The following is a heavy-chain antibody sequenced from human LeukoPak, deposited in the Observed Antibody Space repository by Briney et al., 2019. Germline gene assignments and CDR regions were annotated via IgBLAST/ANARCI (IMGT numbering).Heavy chain of an antibody. CDR3: QTLHYDESGYYNAW. V-gene: IGHV3-15*01. CDR1: GFTFTNAW. J-gene: IGHJ4*02. CDR2: IRNKIDGGTI. D-gene: IGHD3-3*01. Sequence: PGGSLRLSCAASGFTFTNAWMSWVRQAPGKGLEWVGHIRNKIDGGTIDYAAPVKGRFTISRDDSKNTLYLQMNSLKIDDTAVYYCQTLHYDESGYYNAWWGQGTLVTVSS.